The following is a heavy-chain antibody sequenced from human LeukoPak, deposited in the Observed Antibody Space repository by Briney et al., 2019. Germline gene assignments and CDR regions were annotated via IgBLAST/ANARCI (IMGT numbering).Heavy chain of an antibody. CDR1: GFTFSSYA. Sequence: GRSLRLSCAASGFTFSSYAMHWVRQAPGKGLEWVAVISYDGSNKYYADSVKGRFTISRDNSKNTLYLQMNGLRAEDTAVYYCAREYSGYLALDYWGQGTLVTVSS. J-gene: IGHJ4*02. CDR3: AREYSGYLALDY. V-gene: IGHV3-30-3*01. D-gene: IGHD5-12*01. CDR2: ISYDGSNK.